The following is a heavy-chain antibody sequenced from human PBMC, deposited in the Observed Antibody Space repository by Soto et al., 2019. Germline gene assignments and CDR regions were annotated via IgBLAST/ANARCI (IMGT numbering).Heavy chain of an antibody. J-gene: IGHJ5*02. V-gene: IGHV4-31*03. CDR1: GGSISSGGYY. D-gene: IGHD2-15*01. CDR2: IYYSGST. Sequence: QVQLQESGPGLVKPSQTLSLTCTVSGGSISSGGYYWSWIRQHPGKGLEWIGYIYYSGSTYYNSSLKSRVTISVDTSKNQFSLKLSSVTAADTAVYYCAREVVVAATGGFDPWGQGTLVTVSS. CDR3: AREVVVAATGGFDP.